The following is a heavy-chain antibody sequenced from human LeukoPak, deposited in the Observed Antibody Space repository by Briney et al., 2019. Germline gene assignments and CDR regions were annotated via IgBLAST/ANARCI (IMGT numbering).Heavy chain of an antibody. CDR3: ANQYYYDSSGYYAY. CDR2: ISGSGGST. CDR1: GFTFSSYA. Sequence: PGGSLRLSCAASGFTFSSYAMSWVRQAPGKGLEWVSAISGSGGSTYYADSVKGRFTIPRDNSKNTLYLQMNSLRAEDTAVYYCANQYYYDSSGYYAYWGQGTLVTVSS. D-gene: IGHD3-22*01. V-gene: IGHV3-23*01. J-gene: IGHJ4*02.